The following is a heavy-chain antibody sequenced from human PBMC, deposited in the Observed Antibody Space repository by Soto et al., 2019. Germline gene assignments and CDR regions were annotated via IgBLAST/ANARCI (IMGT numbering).Heavy chain of an antibody. CDR1: GYTFTSYY. J-gene: IGHJ4*02. V-gene: IGHV1-46*01. D-gene: IGHD3-22*01. CDR3: ARGLLSRGYYYDSSGYSAFKDY. CDR2: INPSGGST. Sequence: ASVKVSCKASGYTFTSYYMHWVRQAPGQGLEWMGIINPSGGSTSYAQKFQGRVTMTRDTSTSTVYMDLSSLRSEDTAVYYCARGLLSRGYYYDSSGYSAFKDYWGQGTLVTVSS.